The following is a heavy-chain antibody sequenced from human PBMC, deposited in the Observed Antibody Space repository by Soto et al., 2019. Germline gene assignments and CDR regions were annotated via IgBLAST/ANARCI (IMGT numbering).Heavy chain of an antibody. V-gene: IGHV1-18*01. CDR1: GYTFRNYG. D-gene: IGHD3-3*01. CDR3: ARDLVSGSDFWRAYNGGYFDY. Sequence: QVPLVQSGAEVKRPGASVKVSCKASGYTFRNYGITWVRQAPGQGLEWMAWISPYNGNTNYAQDLQGRVTMTTDTSTSTAYMGLRSLTSEDTAMYYCARDLVSGSDFWRAYNGGYFDYWGQGTLVTVSS. J-gene: IGHJ4*02. CDR2: ISPYNGNT.